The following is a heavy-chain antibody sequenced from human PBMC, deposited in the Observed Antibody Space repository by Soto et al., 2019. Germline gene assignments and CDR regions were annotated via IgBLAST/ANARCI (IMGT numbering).Heavy chain of an antibody. J-gene: IGHJ6*02. CDR3: ARARFDSWSHIYYGLDV. CDR2: INHSGTT. CDR1: GGSFSGYS. V-gene: IGHV4-34*01. Sequence: SETLSLTCAVSGGSFSGYSWTWLRQSSGKGLEWIGEINHSGTTDYNPALKSRVTMPVDTSKNQFSLRVRSVTAADTAVYYCARARFDSWSHIYYGLDVWGQGTTVTVSS. D-gene: IGHD3-3*01.